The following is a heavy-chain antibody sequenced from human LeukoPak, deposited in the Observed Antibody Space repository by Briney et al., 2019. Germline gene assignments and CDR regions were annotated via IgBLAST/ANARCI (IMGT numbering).Heavy chain of an antibody. Sequence: ASVKVSCKASGFTFTSSAMQWVRQARGQRLEWIGWIVVGSGNTNYAQKFQERVTITRDMSTSTAYMELSSLRSEDTAVYYCAALYSSSTGMDVWGQGTTVTVSS. CDR2: IVVGSGNT. CDR3: AALYSSSTGMDV. J-gene: IGHJ6*02. V-gene: IGHV1-58*02. CDR1: GFTFTSSA. D-gene: IGHD6-6*01.